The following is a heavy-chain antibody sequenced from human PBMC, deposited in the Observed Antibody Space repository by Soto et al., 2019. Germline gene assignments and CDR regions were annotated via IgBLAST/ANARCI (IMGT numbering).Heavy chain of an antibody. CDR3: ARSFGGTPSGVIIRGMVFDP. V-gene: IGHV1-69*06. J-gene: IGHJ5*02. CDR1: GGTFSSFD. CDR2: IVTLFGRA. D-gene: IGHD3-3*01. Sequence: QVHLVQSGAEVKKPGSSVRVSCKASGGTFSSFDITWVRQAPGEGLEWLGGIVTLFGRADYAQNFQGRVTITADKSTGTAYLEMRNLREDDTAVYFCARSFGGTPSGVIIRGMVFDPWGPGTLITVSS.